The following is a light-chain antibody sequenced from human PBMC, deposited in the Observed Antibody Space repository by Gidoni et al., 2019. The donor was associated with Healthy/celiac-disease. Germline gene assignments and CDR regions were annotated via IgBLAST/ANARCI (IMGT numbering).Light chain of an antibody. J-gene: IGKJ1*01. Sequence: DIQMTQSPPSLSASVGDRVTIDCRASQGIRNDLGWYQQKPGKAPKRLIYPASSLQSGVPSRFSGSGSGTEFSLTMSILKPEDFATYYCLQHNSYPWMFGQXTKVEIK. V-gene: IGKV1-17*01. CDR2: PAS. CDR1: QGIRND. CDR3: LQHNSYPWM.